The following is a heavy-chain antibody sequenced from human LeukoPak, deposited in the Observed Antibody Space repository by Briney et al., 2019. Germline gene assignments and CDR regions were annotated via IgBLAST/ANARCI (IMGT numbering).Heavy chain of an antibody. CDR3: AKLEQLVPRY. D-gene: IGHD6-6*01. J-gene: IGHJ4*02. CDR1: GFTFSSYS. CDR2: ISSSSSTI. Sequence: PGGSLRLSCAASGFTFSSYSMNWVRQAPGKGLEWVSYISSSSSTIYYADSVKGRFTISRDNAKNSLYLQMNSLGAEDTAVYYCAKLEQLVPRYWGQGTLVTVSS. V-gene: IGHV3-48*04.